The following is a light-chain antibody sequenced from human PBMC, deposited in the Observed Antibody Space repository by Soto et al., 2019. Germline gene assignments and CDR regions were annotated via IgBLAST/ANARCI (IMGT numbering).Light chain of an antibody. V-gene: IGKV3-20*01. J-gene: IGKJ5*01. CDR1: QSVSSSY. Sequence: EIVLTQSPGTLSLSPGERATLSCRASQSVSSSYLAWYQHKPGQAPRLLIYGASTRATGIPDRFSGSGSGTDFTLISSRLEPEDFAVYYCQQYGSSPQTFGQGTRLDIK. CDR3: QQYGSSPQT. CDR2: GAS.